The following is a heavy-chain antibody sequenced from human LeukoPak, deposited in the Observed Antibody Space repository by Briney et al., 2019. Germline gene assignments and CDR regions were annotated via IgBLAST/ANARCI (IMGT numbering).Heavy chain of an antibody. D-gene: IGHD2-8*01. CDR3: ARSARHCNNGVCFTDYYIDL. CDR1: GYTFTDSY. J-gene: IGHJ6*03. Sequence: VASVTVSCKTSGYTFTDSYIHWVRQAPGQGLEWMGRINPNSGDPNYPQKFQGRVTMTRDTSISTAYMEMSSLTSDDTAVYYCARSARHCNNGVCFTDYYIDLWGKGTTVIVSS. V-gene: IGHV1-2*06. CDR2: INPNSGDP.